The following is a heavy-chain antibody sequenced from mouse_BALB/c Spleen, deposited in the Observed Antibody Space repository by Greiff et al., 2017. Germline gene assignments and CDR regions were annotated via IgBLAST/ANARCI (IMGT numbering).Heavy chain of an antibody. Sequence: QVQLKQSGAELAKPGASVKMSCKASGYTFTSYWMHWVKQRPGQGLEWIGYINPSTGYTEYNQKFKDKATLTADKSSSTAYMQLSSLTSEDSAVYYCARGRDGYDYWGQGTTLTVSS. D-gene: IGHD2-3*01. V-gene: IGHV1-7*01. J-gene: IGHJ2*01. CDR1: GYTFTSYW. CDR3: ARGRDGYDY. CDR2: INPSTGYT.